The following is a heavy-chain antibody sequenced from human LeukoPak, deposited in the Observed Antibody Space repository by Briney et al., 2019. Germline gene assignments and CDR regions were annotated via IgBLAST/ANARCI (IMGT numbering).Heavy chain of an antibody. CDR3: ARGYYDSSGYLISYNWFDP. CDR1: GGSISSNTYY. J-gene: IGHJ5*02. V-gene: IGHV4-61*05. Sequence: SETLSLTCTVSGGSISSNTYYWDWIRQPPGKGLEWIGYIYYSGSTNYNPSLKSRVTISVDTSKNQFSLKLSSVTAADTAVYYCARGYYDSSGYLISYNWFDPWGQGTLVTVSS. CDR2: IYYSGST. D-gene: IGHD3-22*01.